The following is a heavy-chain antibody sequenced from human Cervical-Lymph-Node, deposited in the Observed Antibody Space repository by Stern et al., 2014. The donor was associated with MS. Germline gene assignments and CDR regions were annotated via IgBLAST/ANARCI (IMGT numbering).Heavy chain of an antibody. CDR1: GFTFSSHG. V-gene: IGHV3-30*03. CDR2: ISYDGSNK. J-gene: IGHJ6*02. CDR3: ARDPAGGEFWSGYSMDV. Sequence: QVQLVESGGGAVQPGRSLRLSCAASGFTFSSHGMHWVRQAPGKGLEWVAVISYDGSNKYYADSGKGRFTISRDNTKNTLYLQMNSLRGEDTAVFYCARDPAGGEFWSGYSMDVWGQGTTVTVSS. D-gene: IGHD3-3*01.